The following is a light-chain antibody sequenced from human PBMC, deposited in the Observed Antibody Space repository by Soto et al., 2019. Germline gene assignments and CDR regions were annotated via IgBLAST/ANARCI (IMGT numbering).Light chain of an antibody. J-gene: IGLJ1*01. CDR1: SSDVGGSNY. CDR2: DVS. V-gene: IGLV2-14*01. Sequence: QSVLTQPASVSGSPGQSITISCTGASSDVGGSNYVSWYQQYPGKAPKLMVCDVSNRPSGVSNRFSGSKSGNTASLTISGLQAEDEADYYCSSFTGTSYVFGTGTKVTVL. CDR3: SSFTGTSYV.